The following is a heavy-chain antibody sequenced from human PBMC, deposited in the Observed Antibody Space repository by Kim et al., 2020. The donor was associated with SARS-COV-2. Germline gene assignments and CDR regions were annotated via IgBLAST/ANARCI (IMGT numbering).Heavy chain of an antibody. J-gene: IGHJ6*02. V-gene: IGHV3-33*06. CDR1: GFPFSSYA. CDR2: IWYDGSNK. CDR3: AKDQGAVGGDYYGMDV. Sequence: GGSLRLSCVASGFPFSSYAMHWVRQAPGKGLEWVAVIWYDGSNKFYGDSVKGRFTISRDNSKNTVFLQMNSLRAEDTAVYHCAKDQGAVGGDYYGMDVWGQGTTVTVSS. D-gene: IGHD6-19*01.